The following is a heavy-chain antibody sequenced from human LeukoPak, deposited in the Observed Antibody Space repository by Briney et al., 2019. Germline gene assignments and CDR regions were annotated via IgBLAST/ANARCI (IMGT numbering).Heavy chain of an antibody. CDR2: IYSGGST. V-gene: IGHV3-53*01. Sequence: QSGGSLRLSCAASGFTFSSYAMSWLRQAPGKGLEWVSVIYSGGSTYYADSVRGRFTISRDNSKNTLYLQMNSLGAEDTAVYYCARVSYYDSSGYYFLSYVDYWGQGTLVTVSS. CDR1: GFTFSSYA. D-gene: IGHD3-22*01. CDR3: ARVSYYDSSGYYFLSYVDY. J-gene: IGHJ4*02.